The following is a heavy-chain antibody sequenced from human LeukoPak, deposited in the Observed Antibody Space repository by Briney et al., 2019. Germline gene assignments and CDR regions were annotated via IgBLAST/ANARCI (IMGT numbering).Heavy chain of an antibody. D-gene: IGHD2-15*01. J-gene: IGHJ5*02. CDR1: GYSFTNYL. CDR3: ARQEYCSGASCYTWFDP. CDR2: IYPADSDI. Sequence: GESLKISCKGPGYSFTNYLIAWVRQMPVKGLELMGIIYPADSDIRYSPSFQGQVTISADKSISTAYLQWNSLKASDTAMYYCARQEYCSGASCYTWFDPWGQGTLVTVS. V-gene: IGHV5-51*01.